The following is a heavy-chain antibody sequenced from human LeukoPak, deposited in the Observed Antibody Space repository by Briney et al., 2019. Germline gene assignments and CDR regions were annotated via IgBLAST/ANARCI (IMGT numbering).Heavy chain of an antibody. J-gene: IGHJ4*02. CDR2: ISAYNGNT. CDR3: ATLDDLDY. D-gene: IGHD5-24*01. CDR1: GYTFTRHG. Sequence: ASVKVSRKASGYTFTRHGLNWVRQAPGQGLEWMGWISAYNGNTDYAQSLQDRVTMTTDSSTSTAYMELSSLRIDDTAVYYCATLDDLDYWGQGTLVTVSS. V-gene: IGHV1-18*01.